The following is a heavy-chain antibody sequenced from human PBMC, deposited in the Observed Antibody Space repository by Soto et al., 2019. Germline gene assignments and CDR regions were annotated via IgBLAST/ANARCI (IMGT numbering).Heavy chain of an antibody. V-gene: IGHV4-39*01. CDR2: IYYSGST. J-gene: IGHJ4*02. D-gene: IGHD3-10*01. Sequence: SETLSLTCTVSGGSITSSRYYWGWIRQPPGKGLEWIASIYYSGSTYYNPSLKRRVTISVDTSKNQFSLKLSSVTAADTAVYYCARAHCYYGSGRGYFDYWGQGTLVTVSS. CDR1: GGSITSSRYY. CDR3: ARAHCYYGSGRGYFDY.